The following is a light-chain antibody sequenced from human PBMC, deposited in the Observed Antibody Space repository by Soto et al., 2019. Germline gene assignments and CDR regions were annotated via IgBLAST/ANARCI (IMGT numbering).Light chain of an antibody. V-gene: IGLV2-11*01. J-gene: IGLJ2*01. CDR3: CSYAGSKVV. CDR2: DVS. CDR1: SSDVGGYNY. Sequence: QSVLTQPRSVSGSPGQSVTISCTGTSSDVGGYNYVSWYQQHPGKAPKLMIYDVSKRPSGVPDRFSGSKSGNTAYLTISGLQAEDEADYYCCSYAGSKVVFGGGTKLTVL.